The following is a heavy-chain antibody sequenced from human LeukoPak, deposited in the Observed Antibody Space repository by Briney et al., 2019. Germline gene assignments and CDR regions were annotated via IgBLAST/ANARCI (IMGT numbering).Heavy chain of an antibody. D-gene: IGHD3-22*01. CDR1: GFIFSNYE. J-gene: IGHJ5*02. CDR2: INHRGTT. Sequence: LRLSCAASGFIFSNYEMNWVRQTPGKGLEWIGEINHRGTTNYNPSLKSRVTMSVDTSKNQFSLRLSSVTAADTAVYYCARAGDSSGYADPWGQGTLVTVSS. V-gene: IGHV4-34*01. CDR3: ARAGDSSGYADP.